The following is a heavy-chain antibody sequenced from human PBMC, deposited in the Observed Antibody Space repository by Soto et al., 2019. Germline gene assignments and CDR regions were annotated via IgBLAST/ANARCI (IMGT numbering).Heavy chain of an antibody. CDR1: PVTFSYDG. D-gene: IGHD6-19*01. Sequence: QVQLVESGGGVVQPGRSLRLSCVASPVTFSYDGMHWVRQAPGKGLEWVAVIWHDGSSVYYADSVNGRFTISRDNSKNTLYLQMNSLRDEDTDVYFCARDTRLAVADEGAFDSWGQGTLVTVSS. V-gene: IGHV3-33*01. J-gene: IGHJ4*02. CDR3: ARDTRLAVADEGAFDS. CDR2: IWHDGSSV.